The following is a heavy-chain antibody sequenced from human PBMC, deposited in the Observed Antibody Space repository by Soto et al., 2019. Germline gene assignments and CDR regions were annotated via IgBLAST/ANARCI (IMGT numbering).Heavy chain of an antibody. CDR3: ARGTHYLTSPDY. CDR2: ISSSSSYI. Sequence: PGESLKISCAASGFTFSSYSMNWVRQAPGKGLEWVSSISSSSSYIYYADSVRGRFTIPRDNAKNSLYLQMNSLRAGDTAVYYCARGTHYLTSPDYWGQGTLVTVSS. D-gene: IGHD2-2*01. CDR1: GFTFSSYS. J-gene: IGHJ4*02. V-gene: IGHV3-21*01.